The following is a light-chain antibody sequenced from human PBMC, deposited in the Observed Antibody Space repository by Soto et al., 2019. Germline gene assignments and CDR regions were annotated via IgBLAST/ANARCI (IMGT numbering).Light chain of an antibody. CDR2: GAS. CDR3: QQYGTSPMYT. Sequence: EIVLTQSPGTLSLSPGERATLSCRASQSVSSTYLAWYQQKPGQAPRILIYGASSRATVVPDRFSGSASGTDFTLTISRLEPEDFAVYYCQQYGTSPMYTFGQGTKLEIK. J-gene: IGKJ2*01. V-gene: IGKV3-20*01. CDR1: QSVSSTY.